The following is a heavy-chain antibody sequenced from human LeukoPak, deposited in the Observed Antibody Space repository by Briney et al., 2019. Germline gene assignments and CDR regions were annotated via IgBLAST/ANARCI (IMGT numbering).Heavy chain of an antibody. V-gene: IGHV3-66*01. J-gene: IGHJ4*02. CDR2: IYSGGST. CDR1: GFTFSSNY. D-gene: IGHD3-3*01. Sequence: GGSLRLSCAASGFTFSSNYMSWVRQAPGKGLEWVSIIYSGGSTYYADSVKGRFTISRDNSKNTLYLQMNSLRAEDTAVYNCASLTLEYYDFWSGPPDYWGRGTLVTVSS. CDR3: ASLTLEYYDFWSGPPDY.